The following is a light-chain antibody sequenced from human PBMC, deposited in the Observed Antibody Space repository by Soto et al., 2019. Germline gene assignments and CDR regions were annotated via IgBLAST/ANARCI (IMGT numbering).Light chain of an antibody. V-gene: IGKV1-5*03. CDR1: QSISSW. CDR2: KAS. J-gene: IGKJ2*01. Sequence: DIQMTQSPSTLSASVGDRVTITCRASQSISSWLAWYQQKPGKAPKLLIYKASSLESGVLSRFSGSGSGTEFTLTISSLQPDDCATYYCQQYNSYSPYTFGQGTKLEIK. CDR3: QQYNSYSPYT.